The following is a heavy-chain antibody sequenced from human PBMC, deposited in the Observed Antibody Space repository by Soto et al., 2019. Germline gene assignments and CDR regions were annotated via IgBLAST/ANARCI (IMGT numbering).Heavy chain of an antibody. Sequence: ASVKVSCKASGYTFTGYYMHWVRQAPGQGLEWMGWINPNSGGTNYAQKFQGRVTMTSDTSASTVYLELSSLSSEDTAVYYCARGYFDSGSYIYYWGQGTLVTVSS. CDR2: INPNSGGT. V-gene: IGHV1-2*02. CDR3: ARGYFDSGSYIYY. D-gene: IGHD3-10*01. CDR1: GYTFTGYY. J-gene: IGHJ4*02.